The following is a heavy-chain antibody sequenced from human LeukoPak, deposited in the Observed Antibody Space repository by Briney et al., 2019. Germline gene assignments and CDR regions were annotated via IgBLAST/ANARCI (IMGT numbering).Heavy chain of an antibody. J-gene: IGHJ4*02. Sequence: PGGSLRLSCAASGFTFNSFWIAWVRQAPGKGLEWVANIKEDGSEKNYVDSVKGRFTISRDNAMNSLSLQVNSVRVEDTAVYYCARVSGSGSFYRVFDYWGQGTPVTVSS. V-gene: IGHV3-7*05. CDR3: ARVSGSGSFYRVFDY. CDR2: IKEDGSEK. CDR1: GFTFNSFW. D-gene: IGHD3-10*01.